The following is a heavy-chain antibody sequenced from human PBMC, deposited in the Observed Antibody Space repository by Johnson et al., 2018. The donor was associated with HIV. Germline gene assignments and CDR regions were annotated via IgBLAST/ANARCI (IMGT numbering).Heavy chain of an antibody. CDR2: IRYDGSNK. CDR3: AREISRYYYDYAAFDL. CDR1: GFTFSSYG. J-gene: IGHJ3*01. D-gene: IGHD3-22*01. Sequence: QVQLVESGGGVVQPGRSLRLSCAASGFTFSSYGMHWVRQAPGKGLEWVAFIRYDGSNKYYADSVKGRFTISRDNSRSTVYLHMINLRADDTALYYCAREISRYYYDYAAFDLWGQGTTVTVSS. V-gene: IGHV3-33*08.